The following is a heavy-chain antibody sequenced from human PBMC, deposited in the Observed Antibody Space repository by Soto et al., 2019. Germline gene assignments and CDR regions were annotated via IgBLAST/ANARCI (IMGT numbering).Heavy chain of an antibody. Sequence: EASVKVSCKASGYTFTSYAMHWVRQAPGQRLGWMGWINAGNGNTKYSQKFQGRVTITRDTSASTAYMELSSLRSEDTAVYYCAREEFENTIFGVVITDYYYYGMDVWGQGTTVTVSS. J-gene: IGHJ6*02. V-gene: IGHV1-3*01. D-gene: IGHD3-3*01. CDR2: INAGNGNT. CDR1: GYTFTSYA. CDR3: AREEFENTIFGVVITDYYYYGMDV.